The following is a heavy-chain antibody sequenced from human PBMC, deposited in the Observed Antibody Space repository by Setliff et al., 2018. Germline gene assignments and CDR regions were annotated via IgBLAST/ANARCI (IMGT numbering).Heavy chain of an antibody. CDR1: GYTFTTYA. CDR3: ARDTGVRGHEISGYYGGGFAY. D-gene: IGHD3-22*01. CDR2: INTNTGNP. V-gene: IGHV7-4-1*02. J-gene: IGHJ4*02. Sequence: GASVKVSCKASGYTFTTYAMSWMRQAPGQGLEWMGWINTNTGNPSYAQGFTGRFVFSLDTSVTTAYLQISSLKAEDTAVYYCARDTGVRGHEISGYYGGGFAYWGQGTPVTVSS.